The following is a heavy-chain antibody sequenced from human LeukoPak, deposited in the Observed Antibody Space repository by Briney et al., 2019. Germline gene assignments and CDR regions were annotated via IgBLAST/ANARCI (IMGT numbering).Heavy chain of an antibody. V-gene: IGHV3-23*01. CDR1: RFTFCSYA. CDR3: ADSYYGLTYDFYGIDV. D-gene: IGHD3-10*01. Sequence: GGPVTLPCAASRFTFCSYAMRWLRQARGEGLEWVLDISGCGGSKYYGVSVKGRFTITSDKSKNTLYLQMNSLRAEDTAVYYCADSYYGLTYDFYGIDVWGQGTTVTVSS. CDR2: ISGCGGSK. J-gene: IGHJ6*02.